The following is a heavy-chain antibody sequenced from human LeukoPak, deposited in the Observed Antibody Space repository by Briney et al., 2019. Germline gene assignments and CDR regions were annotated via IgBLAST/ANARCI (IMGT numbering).Heavy chain of an antibody. J-gene: IGHJ4*02. Sequence: PSETLSLTCAVSGGSISSDNWWTWVRQPPGKGLEWIGEINHSGSTNYNPSLKSRVTISVDTSKNQFSLKLSSVTAADTAVYYCARGPDDYGDYCVDYWGQGTLVTVSS. D-gene: IGHD4-17*01. CDR3: ARGPDDYGDYCVDY. V-gene: IGHV4-4*02. CDR1: GGSISSDNW. CDR2: INHSGST.